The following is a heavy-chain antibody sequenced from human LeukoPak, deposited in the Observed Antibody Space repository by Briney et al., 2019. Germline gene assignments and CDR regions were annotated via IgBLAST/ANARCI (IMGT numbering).Heavy chain of an antibody. V-gene: IGHV4-59*08. D-gene: IGHD2-15*01. CDR3: ARVRGSCYDY. J-gene: IGHJ4*02. CDR2: IYYSGST. Sequence: SETLSLTCAVYGGFFSGYYWSWIRQPPGKGLEWIGYIYYSGSTNYNPSLKSRVTISVDTSKNQFSLKLSSVTAADTAVYYCARVRGSCYDYWGQGTLVTVSS. CDR1: GGFFSGYY.